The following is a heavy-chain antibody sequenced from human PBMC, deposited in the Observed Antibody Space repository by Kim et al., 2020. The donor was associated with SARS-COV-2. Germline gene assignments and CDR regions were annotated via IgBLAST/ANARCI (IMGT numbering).Heavy chain of an antibody. Sequence: GGSLRLSCAASGFTFGDYAMHWVRQAPGKGLEWVSGISWNSGSIGYADSVKGRFTISRDNAKNSLYLQMNSLRAEDTALYYCAKDIWYYDSSGTPDYWGQGTLVTVSS. J-gene: IGHJ4*02. CDR3: AKDIWYYDSSGTPDY. D-gene: IGHD3-22*01. CDR2: ISWNSGSI. CDR1: GFTFGDYA. V-gene: IGHV3-9*01.